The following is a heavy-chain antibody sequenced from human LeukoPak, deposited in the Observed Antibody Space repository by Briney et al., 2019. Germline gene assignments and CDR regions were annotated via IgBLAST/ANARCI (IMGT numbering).Heavy chain of an antibody. J-gene: IGHJ3*02. CDR2: ISSSSSYI. V-gene: IGHV3-21*01. CDR3: AKEYLTYCGGDCSDAFDI. D-gene: IGHD2-21*02. CDR1: GFTFSSYE. Sequence: KPGGSLRLSCAASGFTFSSYEMNWVRQAPGKGLEWVSSISSSSSYIYYADSVKGRFTISRDNAKNSLYLQMNSPRAEDTAVYYCAKEYLTYCGGDCSDAFDIWGRGTMVTVSS.